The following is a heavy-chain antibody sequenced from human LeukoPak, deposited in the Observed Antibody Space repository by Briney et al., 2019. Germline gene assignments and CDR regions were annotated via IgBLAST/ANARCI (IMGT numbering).Heavy chain of an antibody. D-gene: IGHD3-16*02. J-gene: IGHJ3*02. V-gene: IGHV1-2*02. CDR2: INPNTGDT. Sequence: ASVKVSCKASGYTFTSYYMHWVRQAPGQGLEWMGWINPNTGDTNYAQKFQGRVTMTRDTSINTAYMELSRLRSDDTAVYYCARDDYVWGTDRPGGGSTAFDIWGQGTMVTVSS. CDR1: GYTFTSYY. CDR3: ARDDYVWGTDRPGGGSTAFDI.